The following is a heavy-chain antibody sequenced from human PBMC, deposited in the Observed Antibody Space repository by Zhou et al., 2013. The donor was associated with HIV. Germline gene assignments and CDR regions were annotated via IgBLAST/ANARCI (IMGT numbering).Heavy chain of an antibody. V-gene: IGHV1-46*03. J-gene: IGHJ4*02. CDR2: INPSGGST. CDR1: GYTFTSYY. CDR3: ARPGFGDYFDY. Sequence: QVHLVQSGTVMGKPGSSMTLSCKASGYTFTSYYMHWVRQVPGQGLEWMGIINPSGGSTSYAQKFQGRVTMTRDTSTSTVYMELSSLRSEDTAVYYCARPGFGDYFDYWGQGTLVTVSS. D-gene: IGHD3-16*01.